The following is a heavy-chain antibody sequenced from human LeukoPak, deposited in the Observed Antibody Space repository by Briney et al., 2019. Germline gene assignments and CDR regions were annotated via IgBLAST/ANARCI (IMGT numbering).Heavy chain of an antibody. CDR2: INHSGST. CDR1: GGSISSYY. CDR3: ARKTGSYGV. D-gene: IGHD3-10*01. Sequence: SETLSLTCTVSGGSISSYYWSWIRQPPGKGLEWIGEINHSGSTNYNPSLKSRVTISVDTSKNQFSLKLSSVTAADTAVYYCARKTGSYGVWGQGTLVTVSS. J-gene: IGHJ4*02. V-gene: IGHV4-34*01.